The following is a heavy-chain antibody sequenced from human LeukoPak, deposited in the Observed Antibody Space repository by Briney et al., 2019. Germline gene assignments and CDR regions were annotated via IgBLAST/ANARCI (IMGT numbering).Heavy chain of an antibody. CDR2: THHSGKT. CDR3: ARDTVDTAMVTDYFDY. D-gene: IGHD5-18*01. J-gene: IGHJ4*02. Sequence: SETLSLTCSVSGDSIRNYYWNWVRQPPGKSLEWIGYTHHSGKTYYNPSLKSRVSTSVDTSKNQFSLKLSSVTAADTAVYYCARDTVDTAMVTDYFDYWGQGTLVTVSS. CDR1: GDSIRNYY. V-gene: IGHV4-59*12.